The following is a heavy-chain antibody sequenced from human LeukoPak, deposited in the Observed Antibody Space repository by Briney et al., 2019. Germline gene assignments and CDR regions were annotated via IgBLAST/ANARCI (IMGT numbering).Heavy chain of an antibody. V-gene: IGHV1-69*02. D-gene: IGHD2-2*02. CDR1: GGTFSSYT. CDR3: ARRLYSIVVVPAAIVTTDYYYYGMDV. J-gene: IGHJ6*02. Sequence: SVKLSCKASGGTFSSYTISWVRQAPGQGLEWMGRIIPILGIANYAQKFQGRVTITADKSTSTAYMELSSLRSEDTAVYYCARRLYSIVVVPAAIVTTDYYYYGMDVWGQGTTVTVSS. CDR2: IIPILGIA.